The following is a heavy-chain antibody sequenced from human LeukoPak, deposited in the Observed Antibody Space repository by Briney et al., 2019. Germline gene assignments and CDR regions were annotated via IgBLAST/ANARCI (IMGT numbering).Heavy chain of an antibody. D-gene: IGHD1-26*01. CDR1: GDSISNYY. J-gene: IGHJ4*02. CDR2: LYTSGSS. V-gene: IGHV4-4*07. CDR3: ARGGPYDSGSFYFDY. Sequence: PSETLSLTCIVSGDSISNYYWSWIRQPAGKGLEWIGRLYTSGSSDYNSSLKSRVTMSVETSKNQFSLKLRSVTAADTAVYYCARGGPYDSGSFYFDYWGRGILVTVSS.